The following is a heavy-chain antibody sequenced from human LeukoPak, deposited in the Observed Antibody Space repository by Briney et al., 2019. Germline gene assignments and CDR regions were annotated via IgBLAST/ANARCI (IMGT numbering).Heavy chain of an antibody. CDR3: ARGSDFWGGFYYGRFDP. CDR1: GYTFTSYG. Sequence: ASVKVSCKASGYTFTSYGISWVRQAPGQGLEWMGWISAYNGNTNYAQKLQGRVTMTTDTSTSTAYMELRSLRSDDTAVYYCARGSDFWGGFYYGRFDPWGQGTLVTVSS. CDR2: ISAYNGNT. V-gene: IGHV1-18*01. D-gene: IGHD3-3*01. J-gene: IGHJ5*02.